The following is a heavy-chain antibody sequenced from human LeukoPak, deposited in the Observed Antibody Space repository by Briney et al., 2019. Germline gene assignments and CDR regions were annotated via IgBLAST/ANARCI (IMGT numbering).Heavy chain of an antibody. D-gene: IGHD3-22*01. V-gene: IGHV4-39*01. Sequence: SETLSLTCGVSGGSISSSSDYWGWVRQPPGKGLEGIGRIYHSETTYYNPSLKSRVIISVDTSKNQFSLKLNSVTAADTAVYYCGRPNPDSSGYYGSFDPWGQGILVTVSS. CDR2: IYHSETT. J-gene: IGHJ5*02. CDR1: GGSISSSSDY. CDR3: GRPNPDSSGYYGSFDP.